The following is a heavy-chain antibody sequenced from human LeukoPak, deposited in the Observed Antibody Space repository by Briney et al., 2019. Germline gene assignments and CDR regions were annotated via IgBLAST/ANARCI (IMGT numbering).Heavy chain of an antibody. CDR2: INHSGST. D-gene: IGHD2-15*01. CDR3: ATLVVVAATPTNWFDP. Sequence: SETLSLTRAVYGGSFSGYYWSWIRQPPGKGLEWIGEINHSGSTNYNPSLKSRVTISVDTSKNQFSLKLSSVTAADTAVYYCATLVVVAATPTNWFDPWGQGTLVTVSS. CDR1: GGSFSGYY. V-gene: IGHV4-34*01. J-gene: IGHJ5*02.